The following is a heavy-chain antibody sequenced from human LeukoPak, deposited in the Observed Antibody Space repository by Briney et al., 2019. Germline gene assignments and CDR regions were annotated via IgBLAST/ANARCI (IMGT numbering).Heavy chain of an antibody. D-gene: IGHD2-15*01. V-gene: IGHV4-30-4*08. CDR1: GGSISSSSYY. J-gene: IGHJ4*02. Sequence: TLSLTCTVSGGSISSSSYYWGWIRQPPGKGLEWIGYIYYSGSTYYNPSLKSRVTISVDTSKNQFSLKLSSVTAADTAVYYCARVRGLRAPKYYFDYWGQGTLVTVSS. CDR3: ARVRGLRAPKYYFDY. CDR2: IYYSGST.